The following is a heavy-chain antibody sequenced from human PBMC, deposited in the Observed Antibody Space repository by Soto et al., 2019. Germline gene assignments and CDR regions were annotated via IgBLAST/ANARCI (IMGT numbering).Heavy chain of an antibody. CDR3: ARGHAGTGQYNSFDP. Sequence: ASVKVSCKASGYTFTGYYMHWVRQAPGQGLEWMGWINPNSGGTNYAQKFQGWVTMTRDTSISTAYMELSRLRSDDTAVYYCARGHAGTGQYNSFDPWGQGTLVTVSS. D-gene: IGHD6-13*01. CDR1: GYTFTGYY. J-gene: IGHJ5*02. CDR2: INPNSGGT. V-gene: IGHV1-2*04.